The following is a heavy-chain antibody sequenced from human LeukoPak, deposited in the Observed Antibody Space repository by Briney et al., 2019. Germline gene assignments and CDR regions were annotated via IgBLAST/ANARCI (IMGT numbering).Heavy chain of an antibody. CDR1: GGSISSYY. D-gene: IGHD6-13*01. CDR3: ARRRAAAGTYDFDY. V-gene: IGHV4-59*08. CDR2: IYYSGST. Sequence: SETLSLTCTVSGGSISSYYWSWIRQPPGKGLEWIGYIYYSGSTNYNPSLKSRVTISVDTSKNQFSLKLSSVTAADTAVYYCARRRAAAGTYDFDYWGQGTLVTVSS. J-gene: IGHJ4*02.